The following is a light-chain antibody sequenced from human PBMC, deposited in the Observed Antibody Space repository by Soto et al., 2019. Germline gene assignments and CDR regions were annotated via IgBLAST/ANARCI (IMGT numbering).Light chain of an antibody. J-gene: IGLJ2*01. CDR1: CSNIGAGYD. V-gene: IGLV1-40*01. Sequence: QSELTQPPSVSGAPGQRVTISCTGSCSNIGAGYDVHWYQQLPGTAPKLLIYGNSNRPSGVPDRFSGSKSGTSASLAITGLQAEDEADYYCQSYDSSRVVFGGGTQLTVL. CDR2: GNS. CDR3: QSYDSSRVV.